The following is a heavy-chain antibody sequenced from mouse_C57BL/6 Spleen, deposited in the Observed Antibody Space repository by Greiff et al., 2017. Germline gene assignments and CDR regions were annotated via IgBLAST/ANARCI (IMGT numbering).Heavy chain of an antibody. D-gene: IGHD1-1*01. CDR2: IYPGDGDT. Sequence: QVQLQQSGPELVKPGASVKISCKASGYAFSSSWMNWVKQRPGKGLEWIGRIYPGDGDTNYNGKVKGKATLTADKSSSTAYMQLSSLTSEDSAVYFCARSAPFITTVVADYWGQGTTLTVSS. J-gene: IGHJ2*01. CDR1: GYAFSSSW. CDR3: ARSAPFITTVVADY. V-gene: IGHV1-82*01.